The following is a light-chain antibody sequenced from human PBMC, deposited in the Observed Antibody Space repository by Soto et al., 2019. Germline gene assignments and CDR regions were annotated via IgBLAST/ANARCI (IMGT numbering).Light chain of an antibody. V-gene: IGKV1-5*01. CDR2: DAS. Sequence: DIQMTQSHSTLSASVGDRVTITCRASQSISSWLAWYQQKPGKAPKLLIYDASSLKSGVPSRFSGSGSGTEFTLTISSLQPDDFASYYCQQYNSYPYTFGQGTKVDI. CDR3: QQYNSYPYT. J-gene: IGKJ2*01. CDR1: QSISSW.